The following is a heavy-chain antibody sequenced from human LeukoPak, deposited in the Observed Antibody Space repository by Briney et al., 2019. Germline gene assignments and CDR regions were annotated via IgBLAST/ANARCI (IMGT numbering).Heavy chain of an antibody. Sequence: TETQSLTCAVYGGSISGYYWSWIRQPPGKGLEWIGEINHSGSTNYNPSLKSRVTISVDTSKNQFSLKLSSVTAADTAVYYCARGAPGIFGVVIKDVWWFDPWGQGTLVTVSS. D-gene: IGHD3-3*01. CDR2: INHSGST. CDR3: ARGAPGIFGVVIKDVWWFDP. CDR1: GGSISGYY. J-gene: IGHJ5*02. V-gene: IGHV4-34*01.